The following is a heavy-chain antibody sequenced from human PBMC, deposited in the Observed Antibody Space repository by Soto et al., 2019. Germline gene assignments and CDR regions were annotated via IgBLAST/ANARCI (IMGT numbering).Heavy chain of an antibody. D-gene: IGHD6-13*01. CDR1: GGSFSGYY. CDR2: INHSGST. Sequence: SETLSLTCAVYGGSFSGYYWSWIRQPPGKGLEWIGEINHSGSTNYNPSLKSRVTISVDTSKNQFSLKLSSVTAADTAVYYCARGWPYSSSWYFDYWGQGTLVTVSS. J-gene: IGHJ4*02. CDR3: ARGWPYSSSWYFDY. V-gene: IGHV4-34*01.